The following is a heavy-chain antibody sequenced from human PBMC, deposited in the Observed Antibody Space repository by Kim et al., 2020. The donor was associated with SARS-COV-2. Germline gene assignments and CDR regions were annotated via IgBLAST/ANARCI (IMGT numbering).Heavy chain of an antibody. CDR2: ISGSGGST. Sequence: GGSLRLSCAASGFTFSSYAMSWVRQAPGKGLEWVSAISGSGGSTYYADSVKGRFTISRDNSKNTLYLQMNSLRAEDTAVYYCAKDSGDYYDSKSADYWGQGTLVTVSS. D-gene: IGHD3-22*01. V-gene: IGHV3-23*01. J-gene: IGHJ4*02. CDR1: GFTFSSYA. CDR3: AKDSGDYYDSKSADY.